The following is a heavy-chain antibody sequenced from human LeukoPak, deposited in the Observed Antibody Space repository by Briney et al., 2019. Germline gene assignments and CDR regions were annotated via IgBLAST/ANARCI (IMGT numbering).Heavy chain of an antibody. D-gene: IGHD6-13*01. CDR2: INHSGST. V-gene: IGHV4-34*01. Sequence: SETLSLTCAVYGGSFSGYYWSWIRQPPGKGLEWIGEINHSGSTNYNPSLKSRVTISVDTSKNQFSLKLSSVTAADTAVYYCARRKAAAGINWFDPWGQGTLVTVSS. CDR1: GGSFSGYY. J-gene: IGHJ5*02. CDR3: ARRKAAAGINWFDP.